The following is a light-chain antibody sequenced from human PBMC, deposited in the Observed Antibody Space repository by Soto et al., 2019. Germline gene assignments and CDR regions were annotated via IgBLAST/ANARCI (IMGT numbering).Light chain of an antibody. CDR2: DAS. V-gene: IGKV3-11*01. Sequence: EIVLTQSPATLSLSPGERATLSCRASQSVSNYLAWYQQKPGKAPRLLIYDASNRATGIPARFSGSGSGTDFTLTISSLEPEDFALYYSQQLSNGPPLLGHGTKVDIK. J-gene: IGKJ3*01. CDR1: QSVSNY. CDR3: QQLSNGPPL.